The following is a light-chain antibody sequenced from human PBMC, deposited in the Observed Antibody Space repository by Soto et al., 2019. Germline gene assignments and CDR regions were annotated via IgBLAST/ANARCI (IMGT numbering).Light chain of an antibody. CDR2: WAS. J-gene: IGKJ5*01. Sequence: DIVMTQSPDSLRVSLGERATISCTSSLNIYFKSNNRNYLAWYQQKTGQPPKLLVYWASTRESGVPDRFTGSGSGTYFTLTISRLEPEDFAVYFCQRYGSSPLITFGQGTRLEIK. V-gene: IGKV4-1*01. CDR3: QRYGSSPLIT. CDR1: LNIYFKSNNRNY.